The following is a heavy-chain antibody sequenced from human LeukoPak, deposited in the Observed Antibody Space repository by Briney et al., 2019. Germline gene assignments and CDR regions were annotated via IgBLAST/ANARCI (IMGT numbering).Heavy chain of an antibody. J-gene: IGHJ3*02. CDR3: AKDKFGSGSAYDAFDM. CDR1: TFTFSNHW. CDR2: IKQDGSEK. V-gene: IGHV3-7*01. Sequence: GGSLRLSCAASTFTFSNHWMNWVRQAPGKGLEWVATIKQDGSEKYYVDSVKGRFAISRDNAKNSLYLQMNILRAEDTAVYYCAKDKFGSGSAYDAFDMWGQGTMVTVSS. D-gene: IGHD3-10*01.